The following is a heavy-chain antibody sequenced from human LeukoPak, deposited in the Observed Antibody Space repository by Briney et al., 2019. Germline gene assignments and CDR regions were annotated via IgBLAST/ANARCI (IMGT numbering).Heavy chain of an antibody. J-gene: IGHJ4*02. D-gene: IGHD3-16*02. CDR1: GYAFTSYA. V-gene: IGHV7-4-1*02. Sequence: GASVKVSCKASGYAFTSYAMNWVRQAPGQGLEWMGWINTNTGNPTYAQGFTGRFVFSLDTSVSTAYLQISGLKTEDTAVYYCARAYQPLGGLSLPDYWGQGTLVTVSS. CDR2: INTNTGNP. CDR3: ARAYQPLGGLSLPDY.